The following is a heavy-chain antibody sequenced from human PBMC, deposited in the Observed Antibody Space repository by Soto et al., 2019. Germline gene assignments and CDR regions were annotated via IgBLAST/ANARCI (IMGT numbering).Heavy chain of an antibody. CDR1: GFTFSNYG. CDR2: IWTDGSNI. Sequence: QVQLVESGGGVVQPGRSLRLSCAASGFTFSNYGMHWVRQAPGKGLEWLANIWTDGSNIYYADSVKGRFTISRDNSKNTLYLQMNSLRAEDTAVYFCARSRSGGSCYSELSDWFDPWGQGTLVTVSS. CDR3: ARSRSGGSCYSELSDWFDP. D-gene: IGHD2-15*01. J-gene: IGHJ5*02. V-gene: IGHV3-33*01.